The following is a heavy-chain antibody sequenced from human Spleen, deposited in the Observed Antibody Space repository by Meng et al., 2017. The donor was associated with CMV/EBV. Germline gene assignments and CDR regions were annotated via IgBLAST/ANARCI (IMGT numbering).Heavy chain of an antibody. CDR3: ARDGVEPGIYFDS. Sequence: GGSLRLSCAASGFTFSSYWMNWVRQAPGKGLEWVANINQDGREKYYVDSVKGQFTISRDNARNTLYLQMNGLRAEDTATYYCARDGVEPGIYFDSWGQGTLVTVSS. CDR1: GFTFSSYW. CDR2: INQDGREK. J-gene: IGHJ4*02. D-gene: IGHD2-2*01. V-gene: IGHV3-7*01.